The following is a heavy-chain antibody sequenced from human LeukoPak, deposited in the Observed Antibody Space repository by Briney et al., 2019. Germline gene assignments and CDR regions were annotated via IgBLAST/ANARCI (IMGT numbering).Heavy chain of an antibody. D-gene: IGHD3-10*01. CDR2: IIPILGIA. CDR1: GGAFISYT. J-gene: IGHJ4*02. V-gene: IGHV1-69*04. Sequence: SVKVSFKAAGGAFISYTVSWGRRAPGQGVEGRGRIIPILGIANYSEKFHGRVTITADKSTSTAYMELSSLRSEDTAVYYCARETYRLGELLADYWGQGTLVTVSS. CDR3: ARETYRLGELLADY.